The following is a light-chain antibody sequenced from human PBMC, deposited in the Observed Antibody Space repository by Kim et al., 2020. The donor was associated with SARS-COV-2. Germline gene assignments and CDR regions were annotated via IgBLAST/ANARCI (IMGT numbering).Light chain of an antibody. CDR3: YSAADNNLRV. J-gene: IGLJ3*02. V-gene: IGLV3-27*01. CDR1: VLAKKY. Sequence: SYELTQPSSVSVSPGQTARITCSGDVLAKKYARWFQQTPGQAPVLVIYKDSERPSGIPERFSGSSSGTTVTLTISGAQVEDEADYYCYSAADNNLRVFGG. CDR2: KDS.